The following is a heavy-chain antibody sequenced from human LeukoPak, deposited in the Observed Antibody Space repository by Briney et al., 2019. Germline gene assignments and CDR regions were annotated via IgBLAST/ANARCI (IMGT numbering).Heavy chain of an antibody. CDR2: INHSGST. CDR3: ARGGGKQWPSRAY. D-gene: IGHD6-19*01. J-gene: IGHJ4*02. CDR1: GGSFSGYY. V-gene: IGHV4-34*01. Sequence: TSETLSLTCAVYGGSFSGYYWSWIRQPPGKGLEWIGEINHSGSTNYNPSLKSRVTISVDTSKNQFSLKLSSVTAADTSVYYCARGGGKQWPSRAYWGQGTLVTVSS.